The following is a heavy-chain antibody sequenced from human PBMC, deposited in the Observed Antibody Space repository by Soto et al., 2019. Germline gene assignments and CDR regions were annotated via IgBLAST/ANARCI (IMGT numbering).Heavy chain of an antibody. CDR1: GGSIRSYY. J-gene: IGHJ4*02. CDR3: ARTPTVTMVDY. Sequence: PSETLSLTCPVSGGSIRSYYWSWIRQPPGKGLEWIGYIYYSGSTNYNPSLKSRVTISVDTSKNQFSLKLSSVTAADTAVYYCARTPTVTMVDYWGQGTLVTVSS. CDR2: IYYSGST. D-gene: IGHD4-17*01. V-gene: IGHV4-59*01.